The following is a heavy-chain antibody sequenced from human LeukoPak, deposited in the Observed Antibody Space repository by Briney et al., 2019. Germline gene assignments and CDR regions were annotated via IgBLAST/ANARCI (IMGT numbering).Heavy chain of an antibody. V-gene: IGHV1-8*01. D-gene: IGHD7-27*01. J-gene: IGHJ4*02. CDR2: MSPASGNT. CDR1: GYTFTSYD. Sequence: ASVKVSCKASGYTFTSYDLNWVRRATGQGLEWMGWMSPASGNTGYAQEFQGRVTMTRDTSVSTAYMELNSLRSEDMAVYYCARGPPSWGFDSWGQGTLVTVSS. CDR3: ARGPPSWGFDS.